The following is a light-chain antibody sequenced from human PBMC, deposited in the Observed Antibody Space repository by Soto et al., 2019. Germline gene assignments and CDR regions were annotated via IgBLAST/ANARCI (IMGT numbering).Light chain of an antibody. CDR1: QSVSSY. CDR3: QQRSNWILS. Sequence: DIVLTQAPATMSLSSAQTATLSCXASQSVSSYLAWYQQKPGQAPRLLIYDASNRATGIPARFSGSGSGTDFTLTISSLEPEDFAVYYCQQRSNWILSFGGGTKVDNK. V-gene: IGKV3-11*01. CDR2: DAS. J-gene: IGKJ4*01.